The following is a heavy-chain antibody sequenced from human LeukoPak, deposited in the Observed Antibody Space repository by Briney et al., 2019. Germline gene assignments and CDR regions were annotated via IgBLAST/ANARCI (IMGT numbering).Heavy chain of an antibody. Sequence: ASVNVSCKGSGYTFTSYDINWVRQATGQGLEWMGWMNPNSGDTGYPQKFQGRVSMTRDTSITTAYMELSSLRSDDTAVYYCARSGFGSGISFDLWGQGTLVTVSS. CDR2: MNPNSGDT. D-gene: IGHD3-10*01. J-gene: IGHJ5*02. CDR3: ARSGFGSGISFDL. V-gene: IGHV1-8*01. CDR1: GYTFTSYD.